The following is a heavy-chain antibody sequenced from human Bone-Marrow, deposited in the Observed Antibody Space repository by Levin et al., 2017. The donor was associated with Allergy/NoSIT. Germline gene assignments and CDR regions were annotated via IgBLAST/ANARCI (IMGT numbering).Heavy chain of an antibody. Sequence: GGSLRLSCLASGLSFGDYAMTWVRQVPGKGLEWVSTISGGGLNKYYADSVKGRFTISRDNSEDTVFLEMNSLRVEDTAVYYCAQVADYYGAGSRGFDSWGQGTLVTVSS. D-gene: IGHD3-10*01. CDR2: ISGGGLNK. J-gene: IGHJ5*01. CDR3: AQVADYYGAGSRGFDS. V-gene: IGHV3-23*01. CDR1: GLSFGDYA.